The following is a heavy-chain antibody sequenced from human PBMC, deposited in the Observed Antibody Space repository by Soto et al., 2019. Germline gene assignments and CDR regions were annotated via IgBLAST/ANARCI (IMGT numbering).Heavy chain of an antibody. Sequence: QVQLVESGGGVVQPGRSLRLSCAASGFTFSSYGMHWVRQAPGKGLEWVAVIWYDGSKKSYGDSVKGRFTISRDNSRNTVYLQMNSLRADDTAVYYCARDASYYSLWSGYYPSRNGMDVWGQGTTVTVSS. CDR1: GFTFSSYG. CDR2: IWYDGSKK. J-gene: IGHJ6*02. D-gene: IGHD3-3*01. V-gene: IGHV3-33*01. CDR3: ARDASYYSLWSGYYPSRNGMDV.